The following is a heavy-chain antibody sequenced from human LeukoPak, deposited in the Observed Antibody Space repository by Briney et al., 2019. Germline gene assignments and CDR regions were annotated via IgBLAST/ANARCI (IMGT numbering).Heavy chain of an antibody. CDR2: IKTKADGGTT. J-gene: IGHJ4*02. CDR1: GFTFSNAW. V-gene: IGHV3-15*01. D-gene: IGHD3-22*01. Sequence: GGSLRLSCAASGFTFSNAWMNWVRQAPGKGLEWVGQIKTKADGGTTDYAAPVKGRFTISRDDSKSTLYLQMNSLETEDTAVYYCTTEPYYYDSSGNYLWYFDYWGQGTLVTVSS. CDR3: TTEPYYYDSSGNYLWYFDY.